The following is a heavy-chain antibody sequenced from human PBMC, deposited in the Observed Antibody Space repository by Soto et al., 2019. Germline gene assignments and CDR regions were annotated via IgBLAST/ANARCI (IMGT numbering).Heavy chain of an antibody. CDR2: IYYSGST. CDR1: GGSISSGGYY. D-gene: IGHD6-13*01. V-gene: IGHV4-31*03. J-gene: IGHJ6*02. CDR3: ARGSVYSSSWARAHGMDV. Sequence: PSETLSLTCTVSGGSISSGGYYWSWIRQHPGKGLEWIGYIYYSGSTYYNPSLKSRVTISVDTSKNQFSLKLSSVTAADTAVYYCARGSVYSSSWARAHGMDVWGQGTTVTVSS.